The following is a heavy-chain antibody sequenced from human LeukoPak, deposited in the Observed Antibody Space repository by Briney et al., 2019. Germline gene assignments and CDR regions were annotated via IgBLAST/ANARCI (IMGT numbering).Heavy chain of an antibody. D-gene: IGHD5-12*01. Sequence: GGSLRLSCAASGITFRSYDMHWVRQAPGKGLEWVAVISYDGSNKYYADSVKGRFIISRDNSKNTLYLQMNSLRAEDTAVYYCAKDTVKVTTIRRVPHYMDVWGKGTTVTISS. V-gene: IGHV3-30*04. CDR1: GITFRSYD. CDR2: ISYDGSNK. CDR3: AKDTVKVTTIRRVPHYMDV. J-gene: IGHJ6*03.